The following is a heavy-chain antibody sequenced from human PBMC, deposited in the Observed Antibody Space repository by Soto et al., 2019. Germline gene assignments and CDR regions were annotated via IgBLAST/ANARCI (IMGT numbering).Heavy chain of an antibody. CDR2: INHNGNT. CDR1: GASFGRHY. Sequence: QVRLQQGGAGLLKPSETLSLSCGVSGASFGRHYWSWIRQTPGTGLEWIGEINHNGNTNYNPSLKSRLTLSIDTSRSKFSLRLMSLPAADTAVYYCATVTRFPDSFDLWGQGTKGTVS. V-gene: IGHV4-34*01. J-gene: IGHJ3*01. CDR3: ATVTRFPDSFDL. D-gene: IGHD3-16*01.